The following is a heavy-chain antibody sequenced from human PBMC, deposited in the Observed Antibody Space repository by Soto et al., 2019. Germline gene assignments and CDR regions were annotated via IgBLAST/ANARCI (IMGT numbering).Heavy chain of an antibody. Sequence: QITLKESGPTLVKPTQTLTLTCTFSGFSLSTSGVGVGWIRQPPGKALEWLALIYWDDDKRYSPSLKSRLTLTKDTSKNQVVLTMTNMDPVDTATYYCAHTGATDSGYSSSWYSHQKYWYFDLWGRGTLVTVSS. J-gene: IGHJ2*01. CDR3: AHTGATDSGYSSSWYSHQKYWYFDL. V-gene: IGHV2-5*02. D-gene: IGHD6-13*01. CDR2: IYWDDDK. CDR1: GFSLSTSGVG.